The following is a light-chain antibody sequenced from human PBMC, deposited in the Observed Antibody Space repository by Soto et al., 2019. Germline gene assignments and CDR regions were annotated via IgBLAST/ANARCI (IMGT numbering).Light chain of an antibody. CDR3: QQYNIYPYT. Sequence: IQMTQSPSTLSASVGDRVTITCRASQSIGTWLAWYQQKPGKAPKVLIHKASSLESGVPSRFSGSGSGTEFTLTISSLQPDDFATYYCQQYNIYPYTFGQGTK. CDR1: QSIGTW. V-gene: IGKV1-5*03. CDR2: KAS. J-gene: IGKJ2*01.